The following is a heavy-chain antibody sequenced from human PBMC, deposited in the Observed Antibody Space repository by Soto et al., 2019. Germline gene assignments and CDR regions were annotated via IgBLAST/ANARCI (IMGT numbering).Heavy chain of an antibody. V-gene: IGHV3-23*01. CDR3: LKGGPLRYFDWLLYWDY. Sequence: PGGSLRLSCAASGFTFSSYAMSWVRQAPGKGLEWVSAISGSGGSTYYADSVKGRFTISRDNSKNTLYLQMSSLRAEDTAVYYCLKGGPLRYFDWLLYWDYWGQGTLVTV. D-gene: IGHD3-9*01. J-gene: IGHJ4*02. CDR1: GFTFSSYA. CDR2: ISGSGGST.